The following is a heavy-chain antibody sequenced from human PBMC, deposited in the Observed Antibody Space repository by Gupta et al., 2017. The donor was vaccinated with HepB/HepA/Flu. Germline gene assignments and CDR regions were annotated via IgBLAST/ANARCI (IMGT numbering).Heavy chain of an antibody. D-gene: IGHD3-3*01. V-gene: IGHV4-59*01. CDR1: GGSISSYH. CDR2: TYDSGNT. CDR3: ARKGTYNDFWSGPKDYFYYYYMDV. J-gene: IGHJ6*03. Sequence: QVQLQESGPGLVKPSETLSLTCTVSGGSISSYHWSWIRQPPGKGLEWIGYTYDSGNTNYNPSLKSRVTISVDTSKNQVTLKLSSVTAADTAVYYCARKGTYNDFWSGPKDYFYYYYMDVWGKGTTVTVSS.